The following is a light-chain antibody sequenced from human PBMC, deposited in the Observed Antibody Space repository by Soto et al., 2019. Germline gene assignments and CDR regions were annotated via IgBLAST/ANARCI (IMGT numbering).Light chain of an antibody. CDR3: CSYAGSYTFV. V-gene: IGLV2-11*01. CDR1: NSDVAGYNY. CDR2: DVS. Sequence: QSALTQPASVSGSPGQSITISCTGTNSDVAGYNYVSWYQQHPGKAPKLIIYDVSKRPSGVPDRFSGSKSGNTASLTISGLQAEDEADYYCCSYAGSYTFVFGTGTKVTVL. J-gene: IGLJ1*01.